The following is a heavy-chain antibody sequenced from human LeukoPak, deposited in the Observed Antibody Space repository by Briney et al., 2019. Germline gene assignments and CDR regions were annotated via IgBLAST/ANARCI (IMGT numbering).Heavy chain of an antibody. Sequence: PGGSLRLSCAASGFAFSDYYMSWIRQAPGKGLEWVSYISSSGSTIYYADSVKGRFTISRDNAKNSLYLQMNSLRAEDTAVYYCARDRNRNWNWGEDAFDIWGQGTMVTVSS. V-gene: IGHV3-11*04. J-gene: IGHJ3*02. CDR2: ISSSGSTI. D-gene: IGHD1-7*01. CDR3: ARDRNRNWNWGEDAFDI. CDR1: GFAFSDYY.